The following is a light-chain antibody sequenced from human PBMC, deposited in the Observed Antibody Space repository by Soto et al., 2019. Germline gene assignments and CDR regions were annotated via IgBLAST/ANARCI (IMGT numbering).Light chain of an antibody. CDR2: AAS. V-gene: IGKV3D-15*01. J-gene: IGKJ1*01. CDR1: QSLSSD. CDR3: QQYSDSVGT. Sequence: EIVMTQSPATLSVSPGERATLSCRASQSLSSDLAWYQQKPGQAPRLLIYAASSRATGIPDRFSGSGSGTDFTLTISRLEPEDFAVYYCQQYSDSVGTFGQGTKVDIK.